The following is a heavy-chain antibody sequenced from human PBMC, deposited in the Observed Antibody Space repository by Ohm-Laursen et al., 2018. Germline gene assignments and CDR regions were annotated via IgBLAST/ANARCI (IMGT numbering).Heavy chain of an antibody. D-gene: IGHD1/OR15-1a*01. CDR2: INWNSGLI. Sequence: SQRLSCTATGSTFDDFAKHWVRQAPAKGLGWVSGINWNSGLIAYAYSVRVRFFISRDNAKNSLHLQMNSLRGEDTALYYCVKDTREQPGACYGLDVWGQGTTVTVSS. CDR1: GSTFDDFA. J-gene: IGHJ6*02. CDR3: VKDTREQPGACYGLDV. V-gene: IGHV3-9*01.